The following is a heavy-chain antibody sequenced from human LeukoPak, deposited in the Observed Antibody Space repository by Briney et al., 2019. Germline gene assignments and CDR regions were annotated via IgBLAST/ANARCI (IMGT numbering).Heavy chain of an antibody. D-gene: IGHD6-19*01. Sequence: GRSLRLSCAASGFTFSSYGMHWVRQAPGKGLEWVAVIWYDGSNKYYADSVKGRFTISRDNSKNTLYLQMNSLRAEDTAVYYCAKNLKWLGQGYYGMDVWGQGTTVTVS. CDR3: AKNLKWLGQGYYGMDV. CDR2: IWYDGSNK. J-gene: IGHJ6*02. V-gene: IGHV3-33*06. CDR1: GFTFSSYG.